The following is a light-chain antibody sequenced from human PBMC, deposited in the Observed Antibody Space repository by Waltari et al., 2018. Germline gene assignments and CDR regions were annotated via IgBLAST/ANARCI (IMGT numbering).Light chain of an antibody. CDR3: SSYTSSSTLYV. Sequence: QSALTQPASVSGSPGQSITISCTGTSSDVGGYNHVPRYQQHPGKAPKLMIYDVSNRPSGVSNRFSGSKSGNTASLTISGLQAEDEADYYCSSYTSSSTLYVFGTGTKVTVL. CDR1: SSDVGGYNH. J-gene: IGLJ1*01. CDR2: DVS. V-gene: IGLV2-14*03.